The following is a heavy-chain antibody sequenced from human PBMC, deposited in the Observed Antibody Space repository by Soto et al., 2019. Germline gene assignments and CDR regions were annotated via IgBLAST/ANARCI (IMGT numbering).Heavy chain of an antibody. V-gene: IGHV3-7*03. D-gene: IGHD2-21*01. Sequence: PGGSLRLSCAASGFGFGSYWMSWVRQAPGKGLEWLGNIKGDSSEKKYVASVRGRFTMSRDNAKNSLYLQMNSLRAEDTAVYYCARDLSGTVIAWFDYWGQGTLVTVSS. J-gene: IGHJ4*02. CDR1: GFGFGSYW. CDR2: IKGDSSEK. CDR3: ARDLSGTVIAWFDY.